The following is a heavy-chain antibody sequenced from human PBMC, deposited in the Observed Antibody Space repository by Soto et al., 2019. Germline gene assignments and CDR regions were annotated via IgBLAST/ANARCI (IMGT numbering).Heavy chain of an antibody. Sequence: SETLSLTGTVSGGSISDYYWSWIRQPPGKGLEWIGYISYTGSTNYNPSLKSRVTISVDTSKNQFSLKLSSVTAADTAVYYCARVFDFWSGYYYFNYWGQGTLVTVSS. CDR3: ARVFDFWSGYYYFNY. V-gene: IGHV4-59*01. CDR1: GGSISDYY. J-gene: IGHJ4*02. CDR2: ISYTGST. D-gene: IGHD3-3*01.